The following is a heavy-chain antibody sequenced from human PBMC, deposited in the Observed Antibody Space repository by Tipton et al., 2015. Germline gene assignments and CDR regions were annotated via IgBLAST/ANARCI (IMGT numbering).Heavy chain of an antibody. CDR2: INWNGRAT. V-gene: IGHV3-9*01. Sequence: SLRLSCAASGFTFDDYAMHWVRQAPGKGLEWVSGINWNGRATGYADSVKGRFTISRDNAKNSLYLQMDSLRAEDTAVYYCVSRIVVVTTDVYWGQGTLVTVSS. CDR3: VSRIVVVTTDVY. J-gene: IGHJ4*02. CDR1: GFTFDDYA. D-gene: IGHD2-21*02.